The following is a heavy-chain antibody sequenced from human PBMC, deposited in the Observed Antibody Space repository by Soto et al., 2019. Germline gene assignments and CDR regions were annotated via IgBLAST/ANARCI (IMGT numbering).Heavy chain of an antibody. Sequence: GGSLRLSCAASGFTFSSYDMHWVRQATGKCLEWVSAIGTAGDTYYPGSVKGRFTISRENAKNSLYLQMNSLRAGDTAVYYCARGGYYYGSGSYYTHAFDIWGQGXMVTVSS. CDR2: IGTAGDT. CDR3: ARGGYYYGSGSYYTHAFDI. CDR1: GFTFSSYD. V-gene: IGHV3-13*01. D-gene: IGHD3-10*01. J-gene: IGHJ3*02.